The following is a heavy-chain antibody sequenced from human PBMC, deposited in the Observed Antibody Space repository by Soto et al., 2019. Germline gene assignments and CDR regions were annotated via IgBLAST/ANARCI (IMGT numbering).Heavy chain of an antibody. V-gene: IGHV1-69*06. Sequence: SVKVSCKASGGTFSSYAISWVRQAPGQGLEWMGGIIPSFGTANYAQKFQGRVTITADKSTSTAYMELSSLRSEDTAVYYCARPGSSKYYYYYYGMDVWGQGTTVTVSS. D-gene: IGHD1-26*01. CDR1: GGTFSSYA. J-gene: IGHJ6*02. CDR2: IIPSFGTA. CDR3: ARPGSSKYYYYYYGMDV.